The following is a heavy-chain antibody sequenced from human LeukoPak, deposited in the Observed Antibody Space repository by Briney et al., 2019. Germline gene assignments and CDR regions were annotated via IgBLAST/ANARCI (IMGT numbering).Heavy chain of an antibody. J-gene: IGHJ4*02. CDR3: ARDRVVVVAAYFDY. CDR2: IKQDGSEK. D-gene: IGHD2-15*01. Sequence: LTGGSLRLSCAASGFTFSSYWMSWVRQAPGKGLEWVANIKQDGSEKYYVDSVKGRFTISRDNAKNSLYLQMNGLRAEDTAVYYCARDRVVVVAAYFDYWGQGTLVTVPS. V-gene: IGHV3-7*03. CDR1: GFTFSSYW.